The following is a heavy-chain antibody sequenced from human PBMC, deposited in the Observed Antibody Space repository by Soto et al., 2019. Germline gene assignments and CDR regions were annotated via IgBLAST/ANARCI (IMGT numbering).Heavy chain of an antibody. J-gene: IGHJ4*02. CDR3: ARMTAVVTPRTYYCDY. V-gene: IGHV4-39*01. CDR1: GGSISSSSYY. D-gene: IGHD4-17*01. Sequence: SWETLSLTCTVSGGSISSSSYYWGWIRQPPGKGLEWIGSIYYSGSTYYNTSLKSRVTISIDTSKNQFSLKLSSVTAADTAVYYCARMTAVVTPRTYYCDYWGQGALVTVSS. CDR2: IYYSGST.